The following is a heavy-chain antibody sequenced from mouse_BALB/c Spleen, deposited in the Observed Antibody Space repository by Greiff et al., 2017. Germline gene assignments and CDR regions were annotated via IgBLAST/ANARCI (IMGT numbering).Heavy chain of an antibody. CDR2: ISSGGGST. J-gene: IGHJ4*01. D-gene: IGHD2-3*01. CDR1: GFAFSSYD. V-gene: IGHV5-12-1*01. Sequence: EVQLVESGGGLVKPGGSLKLSCAASGFAFSSYDMSWVRQTPEKRLEWVAYISSGGGSTYYPDTVKGRFTISRDNAKNTLYLQMSSLKSEDTAMYYCARHGDGYYGYYAMDYWGQGTSVTVAS. CDR3: ARHGDGYYGYYAMDY.